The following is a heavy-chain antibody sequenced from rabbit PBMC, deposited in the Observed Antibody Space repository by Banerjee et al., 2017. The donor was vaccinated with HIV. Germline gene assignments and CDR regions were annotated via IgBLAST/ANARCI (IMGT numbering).Heavy chain of an antibody. CDR2: IYTGSGST. CDR1: GLDFSSSYW. J-gene: IGHJ4*01. V-gene: IGHV1S40*01. D-gene: IGHD7-1*01. CDR3: ARNYGTGSYDL. Sequence: QSLEESGGDLVKPGASLTLTCTASGLDFSSSYWICWVRQAPGKGLEWIACIYTGSGSTYYANWAKGRVTISKSSSTTVTLQMTSLTAADTATYFCARNYGTGSYDLWGPGTLVTVS.